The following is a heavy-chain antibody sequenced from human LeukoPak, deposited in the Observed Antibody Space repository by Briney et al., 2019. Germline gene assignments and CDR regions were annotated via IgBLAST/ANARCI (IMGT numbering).Heavy chain of an antibody. V-gene: IGHV4-38-2*02. Sequence: SETLSLTCTVSGHSISSGYFWGWIRQPPGKGLEWIGSIYHSGSPYYNPSLKSRVTISVDTSKNQFSLKLSSVTAADTAVYYCARDKSRTYGSADAFDIWGQGTMVTVSS. J-gene: IGHJ3*02. CDR3: ARDKSRTYGSADAFDI. D-gene: IGHD3-10*01. CDR2: IYHSGSP. CDR1: GHSISSGYF.